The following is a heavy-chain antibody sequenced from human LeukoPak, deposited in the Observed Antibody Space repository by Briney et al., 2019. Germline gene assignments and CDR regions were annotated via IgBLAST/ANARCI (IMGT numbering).Heavy chain of an antibody. CDR2: IYSDGAT. V-gene: IGHV4-4*07. J-gene: IGHJ2*01. D-gene: IGHD3-16*02. CDR1: GDSISDYY. Sequence: PSETLSLTCTVSGDSISDYYWTWIRQPAGKGPEWMGRIYSDGATDYNPFLRGRVTMSVDTSKNQFSLNLRSVTAADTAVYYCARDYRVNLMGYWYFDLWGRGTAVIVSS. CDR3: ARDYRVNLMGYWYFDL.